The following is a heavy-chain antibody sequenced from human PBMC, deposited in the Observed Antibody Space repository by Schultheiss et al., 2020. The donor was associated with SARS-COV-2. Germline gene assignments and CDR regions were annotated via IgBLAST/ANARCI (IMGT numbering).Heavy chain of an antibody. D-gene: IGHD6-19*01. CDR1: GFTFSSYS. CDR3: AKGAYSSAWYGEYFHH. V-gene: IGHV3-21*01. CDR2: ISSSSSYI. Sequence: GGSLRLSCAASGFTFSSYSMNWVRQAPGKGLEWVSSISSSSSYIYYADSVKGRFTISRDNAKNSLFLQMNSLRAEDTGVYYCAKGAYSSAWYGEYFHHWGQGTLVTVSS. J-gene: IGHJ1*01.